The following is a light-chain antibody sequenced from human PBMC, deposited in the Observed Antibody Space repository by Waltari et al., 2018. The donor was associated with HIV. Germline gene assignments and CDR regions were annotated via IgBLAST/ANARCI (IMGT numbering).Light chain of an antibody. CDR1: SSDVGAYTL. CDR3: CSYAGSGLV. Sequence: QSALTQSASVSGSPGQSITISCTGTSSDVGAYTLVSWYQQHPGKVPKLLIDEVAKRPSGVSTRFSGTKSGNTAALTIAGLQAEDEADYYCCSYAGSGLVFGGGTKLNVL. J-gene: IGLJ3*02. V-gene: IGLV2-23*02. CDR2: EVA.